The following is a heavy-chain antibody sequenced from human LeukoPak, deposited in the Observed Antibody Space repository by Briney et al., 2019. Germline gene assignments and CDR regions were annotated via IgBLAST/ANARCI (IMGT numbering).Heavy chain of an antibody. J-gene: IGHJ4*02. CDR1: GFTFSSYW. CDR3: ARDRFLRRPEPAEY. D-gene: IGHD2/OR15-2a*01. CDR2: IKQDGSEK. V-gene: IGHV3-7*01. Sequence: PGGSLRLSCAASGFTFSSYWMSWVRQAPGKGLEWVANIKQDGSEKYYVDSVKGRFTISRDNSKNTLYLQMNSLRAEDTAVYYCARDRFLRRPEPAEYWGQGTLVTVSS.